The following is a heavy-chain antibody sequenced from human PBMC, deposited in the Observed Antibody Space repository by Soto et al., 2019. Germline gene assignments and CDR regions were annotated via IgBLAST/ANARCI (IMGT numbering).Heavy chain of an antibody. CDR2: IYYSGST. D-gene: IGHD5-12*01. J-gene: IGHJ4*02. CDR1: GGSISSCDYY. Sequence: SETLSLTCTVSGGSISSCDYYWSWLRQPPGKGLEWIGYIYYSGSTNYNPSLKSRVTISVDTSKNQFSLKLSSVTAADTVVYYCARSNSGYDPGAFDYWGQGTLVTVSS. V-gene: IGHV4-30-4*02. CDR3: ARSNSGYDPGAFDY.